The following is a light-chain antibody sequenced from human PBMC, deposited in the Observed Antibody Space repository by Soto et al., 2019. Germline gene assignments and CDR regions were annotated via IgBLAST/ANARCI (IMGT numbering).Light chain of an antibody. Sequence: QSVLTQPPSVSGAPGQRVTISCTGSSSDIGGGYDVHWYQHLPGSVPKLLIYGDTNRPSGVPHRFSGSKSGTSASLAITGLQAEDEADYYCQSYDSSLSGHVVFGGGTKLTVL. CDR3: QSYDSSLSGHVV. CDR1: SSDIGGGYD. V-gene: IGLV1-40*01. J-gene: IGLJ2*01. CDR2: GDT.